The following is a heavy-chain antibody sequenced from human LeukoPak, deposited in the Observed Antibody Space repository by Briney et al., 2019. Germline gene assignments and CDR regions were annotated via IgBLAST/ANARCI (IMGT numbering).Heavy chain of an antibody. V-gene: IGHV3-23*01. CDR2: ISGSGGNT. CDR3: AKADSIAGGSVRTYYFDY. D-gene: IGHD6-13*01. CDR1: GFRFSSYG. J-gene: IGHJ4*02. Sequence: GGSLRLSCAASGFRFSSYGMSWVRKAPEKGLEWVSVISGSGGNTYYADSVKGRFTISRDNTKNTLYLQMNSLRAEDTAVYYCAKADSIAGGSVRTYYFDYWGQGTVVTVSS.